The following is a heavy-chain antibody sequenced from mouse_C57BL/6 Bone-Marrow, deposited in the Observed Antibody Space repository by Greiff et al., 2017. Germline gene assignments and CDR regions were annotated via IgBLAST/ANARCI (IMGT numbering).Heavy chain of an antibody. V-gene: IGHV1-63*01. CDR3: ARRGYSNLYYYAMDY. D-gene: IGHD2-5*01. CDR1: GYTFTNYC. Sequence: VKLMESGAELVRPGTSVKMSCKASGYTFTNYCIGWAKQRPGHGLEWIGDIYPGGGYTNYNEKFKGKATLTADKSSSTAYMQFSSLTSEDSAIYYCARRGYSNLYYYAMDYWGQGTSVTVSS. J-gene: IGHJ4*01. CDR2: IYPGGGYT.